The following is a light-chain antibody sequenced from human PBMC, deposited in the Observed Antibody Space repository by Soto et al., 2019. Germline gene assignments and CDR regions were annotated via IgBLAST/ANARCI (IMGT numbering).Light chain of an antibody. CDR2: WAS. Sequence: DIVMTQSPDSLAVSLGERATINCKSSQNILYHSNNKNYLAWYQQKPGQPPRLLISWASTRESGVPDRFSGSGSGTDFTLTINSPQAEDVAVYYCQQYYSSPPYTFGQGTKLEIK. CDR1: QNILYHSNNKNY. J-gene: IGKJ2*01. CDR3: QQYYSSPPYT. V-gene: IGKV4-1*01.